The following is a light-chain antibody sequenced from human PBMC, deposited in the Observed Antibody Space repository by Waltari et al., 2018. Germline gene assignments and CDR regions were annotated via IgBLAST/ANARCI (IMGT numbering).Light chain of an antibody. V-gene: IGLV1-44*01. CDR1: SSSLGGNS. Sequence: QSALTQPASASGTPGERVTISCSGSSSSLGGNSVTWYPHIPGPAPKLLTRGNHQRPSGVPDRFSGAKAGTSASLVISGLQSEEEADYYWASWDDRLTGGVVFGGGTKLTVL. CDR2: GNH. J-gene: IGLJ2*01. CDR3: ASWDDRLTGGVV.